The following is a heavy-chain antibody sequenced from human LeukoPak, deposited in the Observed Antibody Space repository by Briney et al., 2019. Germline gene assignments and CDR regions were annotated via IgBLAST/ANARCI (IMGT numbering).Heavy chain of an antibody. Sequence: SVKVSCKASGGTFSSYAISWVRQAPGQGLEWMGGIIPIFGTANYAQKFQGRVTITTDESTSTAYMELSSLRSEDTAVYYCARHLKDIVVVPAAPYGAFDIWGQGTMDTVSS. CDR1: GGTFSSYA. J-gene: IGHJ3*02. CDR2: IIPIFGTA. V-gene: IGHV1-69*05. D-gene: IGHD2-2*01. CDR3: ARHLKDIVVVPAAPYGAFDI.